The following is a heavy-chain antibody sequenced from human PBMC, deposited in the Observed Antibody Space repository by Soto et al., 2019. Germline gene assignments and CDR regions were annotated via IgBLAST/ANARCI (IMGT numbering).Heavy chain of an antibody. V-gene: IGHV4-4*02. D-gene: IGHD4-17*01. CDR1: GGSISSSNW. CDR3: ARAHGNYYYGMDV. J-gene: IGHJ6*02. CDR2: IYHSGST. Sequence: QVQLQESGPGLVKPSGTLSLTCAVSGGSISSSNWWSWVRQPPGKGLEWIGEIYHSGSTNYNPSLXXRXXISVDKSKNQFSLKLSSVTAADTAVYYCARAHGNYYYGMDVWGQGTTVTVSS.